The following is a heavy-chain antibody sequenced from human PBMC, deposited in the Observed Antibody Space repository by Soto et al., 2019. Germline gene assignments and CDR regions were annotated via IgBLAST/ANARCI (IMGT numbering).Heavy chain of an antibody. Sequence: GASVKVSCKASGGTFSSYAISWVRQAPGQGLEWMGGIIPIFGTANYAQKFQGRVTITADESTSTANMELSSLRSEDTAVYYCARSSAAMANNWFDPWGQGTLVTVSS. J-gene: IGHJ5*02. CDR3: ARSSAAMANNWFDP. V-gene: IGHV1-69*13. CDR2: IIPIFGTA. D-gene: IGHD2-2*01. CDR1: GGTFSSYA.